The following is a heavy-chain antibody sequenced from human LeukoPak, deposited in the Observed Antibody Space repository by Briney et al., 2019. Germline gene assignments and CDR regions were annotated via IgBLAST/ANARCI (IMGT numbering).Heavy chain of an antibody. D-gene: IGHD2-2*01. J-gene: IGHJ6*03. CDR1: GGSFSGYY. CDR3: ARGSGCSSTSCHRYYYYYMDV. V-gene: IGHV4-34*01. CDR2: INHSGST. Sequence: SETLSLTCAVYGGSFSGYYWSWIRQPPGKGLEWIGEINHSGSTNYNPSLKSRVTISVDTSKNQFSLKLSSVTAADTAVYYCARGSGCSSTSCHRYYYYYMDVWGKGTTVTVSS.